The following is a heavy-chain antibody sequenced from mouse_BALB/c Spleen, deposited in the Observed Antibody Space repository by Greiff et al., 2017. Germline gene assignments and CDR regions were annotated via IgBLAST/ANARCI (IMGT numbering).Heavy chain of an antibody. J-gene: IGHJ4*01. Sequence: EVQLQQSGAELVRSGASVKLSCTASGFNIKDYYMHWVKQRPEQGLEWIGWIDPENGDTEYAPKFQGKATMTADTSSNTAYLQLSSLTSEDTAVYYCNAHYYGSSGAHAMDYWGQGTSVTVSS. V-gene: IGHV14-4*02. D-gene: IGHD1-1*01. CDR1: GFNIKDYY. CDR2: IDPENGDT. CDR3: NAHYYGSSGAHAMDY.